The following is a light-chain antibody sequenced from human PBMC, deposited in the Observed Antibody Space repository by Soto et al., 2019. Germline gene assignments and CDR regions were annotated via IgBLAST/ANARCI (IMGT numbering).Light chain of an antibody. J-gene: IGKJ4*02. CDR2: DIS. V-gene: IGKV1-13*02. CDR1: QGFTSG. Sequence: AIQLTQSPSSLSASVGDRVTITCRASQGFTSGLALYQLKPGIHPKVLIYDISKIQSGVPPRFSGRGSGTDFTLTISSLQPDDCATYYCQQFHSYPLTFGGGTKVEI. CDR3: QQFHSYPLT.